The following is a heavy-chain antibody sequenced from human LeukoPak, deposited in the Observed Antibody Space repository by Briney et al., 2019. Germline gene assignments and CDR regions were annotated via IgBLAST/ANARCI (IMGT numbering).Heavy chain of an antibody. CDR1: GFTFSSYA. D-gene: IGHD6-19*01. J-gene: IGHJ4*02. CDR2: ISGSGGST. Sequence: PGGSLRLSCAASGFTFSSYAMTWVRQAPGKGLEWVSAISGSGGSTYYADSVKGRFTISRDNSKNTLYLQMNSLRAEDTAVYYCAKVTSGWFGHFDYWGQGTLVTVSS. V-gene: IGHV3-23*01. CDR3: AKVTSGWFGHFDY.